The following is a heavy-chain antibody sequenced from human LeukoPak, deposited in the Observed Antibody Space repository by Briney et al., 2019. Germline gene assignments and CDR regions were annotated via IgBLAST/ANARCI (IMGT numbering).Heavy chain of an antibody. CDR1: GYTFTGYY. CDR3: AGEYCSGGTCRQGFDY. J-gene: IGHJ4*02. Sequence: ASVKVSCKASGYTFTGYYMHWVRQAPGQGLEYMGWINPNSGDTNHAQNFQGRVTLTRDTFISTAYMELSSLRSDDSALYYCAGEYCSGGTCRQGFDYWGQGTLVTVSS. D-gene: IGHD2-15*01. CDR2: INPNSGDT. V-gene: IGHV1-2*02.